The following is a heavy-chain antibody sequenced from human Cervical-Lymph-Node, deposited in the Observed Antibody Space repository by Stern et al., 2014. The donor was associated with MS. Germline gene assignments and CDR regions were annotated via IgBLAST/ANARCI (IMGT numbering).Heavy chain of an antibody. D-gene: IGHD5-24*01. V-gene: IGHV3-15*01. Sequence: EVQLGESGGGLVKPGGSLRLSCAASGFTFSNAWMSWVRQAPGKGLEWVGRVKSKTDGGTTDYAAPVKGRFTISRDDSKNTLYLQMNSLKTEDTAVYYCTTEMATAYYYYYGMDVWGQGTTVTVSS. J-gene: IGHJ6*02. CDR2: VKSKTDGGTT. CDR3: TTEMATAYYYYYGMDV. CDR1: GFTFSNAW.